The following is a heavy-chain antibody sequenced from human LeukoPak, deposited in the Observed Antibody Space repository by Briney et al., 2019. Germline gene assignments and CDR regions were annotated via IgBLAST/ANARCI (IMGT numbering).Heavy chain of an antibody. V-gene: IGHV3-53*01. CDR3: ARGRGVVVISYFDY. Sequence: GGSLRLSCAASGFTVSSNYMSWVRQAPGRGLEWVSVIYSGGSTYYADSVKGRFTISRDNSKNTLYLQMNSLRAEDTAVYYCARGRGVVVISYFDYWGQGTLVTVSS. CDR2: IYSGGST. J-gene: IGHJ4*02. D-gene: IGHD3-22*01. CDR1: GFTVSSNY.